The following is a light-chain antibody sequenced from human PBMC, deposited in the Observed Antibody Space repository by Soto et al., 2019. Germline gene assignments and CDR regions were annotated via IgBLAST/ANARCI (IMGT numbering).Light chain of an antibody. CDR1: QRISSW. Sequence: DIQMTQSPSTLSASVGDRVTITCRASQRISSWLGWYQQKPGKAPKPLIYDASSLESGVPSRFSGSGSGTEFTLTISSLQPDDFATYYCQQYNSYRTFGQGTKLEIK. J-gene: IGKJ2*01. V-gene: IGKV1-5*01. CDR2: DAS. CDR3: QQYNSYRT.